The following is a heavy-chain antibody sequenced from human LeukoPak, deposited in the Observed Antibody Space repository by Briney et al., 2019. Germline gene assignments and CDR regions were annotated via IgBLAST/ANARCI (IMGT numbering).Heavy chain of an antibody. Sequence: GGSLRLSCAASGFTFSSNSMNWVRQAPGKGLEWVSSISSSSSYIYYADSLKGRFTISRDNAKNSLYLQLNSLRAEDTAVYYCARLMDYGGRSRAFDIWGQGTMVTVSS. V-gene: IGHV3-21*01. D-gene: IGHD4-23*01. CDR1: GFTFSSNS. J-gene: IGHJ3*02. CDR3: ARLMDYGGRSRAFDI. CDR2: ISSSSSYI.